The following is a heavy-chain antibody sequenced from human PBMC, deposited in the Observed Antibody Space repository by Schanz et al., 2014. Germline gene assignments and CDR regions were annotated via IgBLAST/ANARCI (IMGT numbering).Heavy chain of an antibody. Sequence: GQLAESGGGVVQPGTSLILSCSVSGFSLNTYGIHWFRQPAGKGLEWVAVIWNNGVTKYYADSVRGRFTVSRDNARNSLYLHMNTLGAEDTAVYYCARDGDRFYHNYYMDVWGKGTTVTVSS. CDR2: IWNNGVTK. D-gene: IGHD4-17*01. CDR1: GFSLNTYG. V-gene: IGHV3-33*01. J-gene: IGHJ6*03. CDR3: ARDGDRFYHNYYMDV.